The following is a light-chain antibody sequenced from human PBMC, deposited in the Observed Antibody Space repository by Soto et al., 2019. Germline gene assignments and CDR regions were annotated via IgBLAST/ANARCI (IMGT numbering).Light chain of an antibody. V-gene: IGLV2-8*01. CDR1: SSDVGGYNY. CDR3: SSYAGSNKV. J-gene: IGLJ1*01. CDR2: EVN. Sequence: QSVLNQPPSASGSPGQSVTISCTGTSSDVGGYNYVSWFQQHPGKAPKLMIYEVNKRPSGVPDRFSGSKSGNTASLTVSGLQAEDEADYYCSSYAGSNKVFGTGTKVTVL.